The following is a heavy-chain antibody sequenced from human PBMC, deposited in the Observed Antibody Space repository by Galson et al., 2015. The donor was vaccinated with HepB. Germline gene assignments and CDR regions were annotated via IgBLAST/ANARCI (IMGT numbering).Heavy chain of an antibody. V-gene: IGHV3-21*01. J-gene: IGHJ4*02. D-gene: IGHD6-13*01. CDR1: GFTFSDYY. Sequence: SLRLSCAASGFTFSDYYMNWVRQAPGKGLEWVSSISSSSSYIYYADSVKGRFTISRDNAKNSLYLQMNSLRAEDTAVYYCARAAAPQGWGQGTLVTVSS. CDR2: ISSSSSYI. CDR3: ARAAAPQG.